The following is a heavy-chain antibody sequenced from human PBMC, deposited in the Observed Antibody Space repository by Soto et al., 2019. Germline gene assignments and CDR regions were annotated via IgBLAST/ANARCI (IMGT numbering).Heavy chain of an antibody. Sequence: GSLRLSCAASGFTFNSSSMNWAGQSPRKALECLSSISGSDDNTHYADYVRGRCTISRDTSKNTLYLQMNSLRPEDTALYYCGKLRSSVVGAATNSWGQGTRVTVSS. CDR2: ISGSDDNT. D-gene: IGHD2-15*01. CDR1: GFTFNSSS. V-gene: IGHV3-23*01. J-gene: IGHJ4*02. CDR3: GKLRSSVVGAATNS.